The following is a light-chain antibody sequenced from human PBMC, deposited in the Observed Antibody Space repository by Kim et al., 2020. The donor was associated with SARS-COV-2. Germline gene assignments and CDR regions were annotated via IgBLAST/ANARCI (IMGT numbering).Light chain of an antibody. CDR1: ALPKQY. Sequence: SYELTQPTSVSVSPGQTARITCSGDALPKQYAYWYQQKPGQAPVLVIYKDSERPSGIPERFSGSSSGTTVTLTISGVQAEDEADYYCQSADSSGWVFGGGTQLTVL. J-gene: IGLJ3*02. CDR2: KDS. CDR3: QSADSSGWV. V-gene: IGLV3-25*03.